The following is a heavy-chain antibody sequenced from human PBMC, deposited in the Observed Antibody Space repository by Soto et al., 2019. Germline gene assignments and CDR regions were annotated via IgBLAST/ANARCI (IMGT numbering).Heavy chain of an antibody. Sequence: EASVKVSCKASGYTFTSYAMHWVRQAPGQRLEWMGWINAGNGNTKYSQKFQGRVTITRDTSASTAYMELSSLRSEDTAVYYCAREGVAPYYYYGMDVWGQGTPVTVSS. CDR2: INAGNGNT. J-gene: IGHJ6*02. CDR3: AREGVAPYYYYGMDV. D-gene: IGHD5-12*01. CDR1: GYTFTSYA. V-gene: IGHV1-3*01.